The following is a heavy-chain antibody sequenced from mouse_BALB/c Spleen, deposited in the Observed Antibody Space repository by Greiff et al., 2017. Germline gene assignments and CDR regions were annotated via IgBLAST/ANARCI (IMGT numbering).Heavy chain of an antibody. CDR3: ARDLTTVVATNAMDY. CDR2: ISSGGST. V-gene: IGHV5-6-5*01. CDR1: GFTFSSYA. J-gene: IGHJ4*01. Sequence: EVQRVESGGGLVKPGGSLKLSCAASGFTFSSYAMSWVRQTPEKRLEWVASISSGGSTYYPDSVKGRFTISRDNARNILYLQMSSLRSEDTAMYYCARDLTTVVATNAMDYWGQGTSVTVSS. D-gene: IGHD1-1*01.